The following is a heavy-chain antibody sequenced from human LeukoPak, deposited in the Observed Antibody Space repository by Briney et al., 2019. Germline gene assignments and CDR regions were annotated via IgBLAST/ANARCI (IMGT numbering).Heavy chain of an antibody. CDR1: GGSISSYY. CDR3: ARSRSIAVPDFDY. V-gene: IGHV4-59*01. D-gene: IGHD6-19*01. J-gene: IGHJ4*02. CDR2: IYYSGST. Sequence: PSETLSLTCTVSGGSISSYYWSWIRQPPGKGLEWIGYIYYSGSTDYNPSLKSRVTISVDTSKKQFSLKLSSVTAADTAVYYCARSRSIAVPDFDYWGQGTLVTVSS.